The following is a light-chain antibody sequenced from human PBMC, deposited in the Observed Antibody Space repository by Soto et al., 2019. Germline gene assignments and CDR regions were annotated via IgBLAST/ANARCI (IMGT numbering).Light chain of an antibody. J-gene: IGLJ1*01. V-gene: IGLV2-14*01. CDR2: EVT. CDR3: SSYASNSILYV. Sequence: QSALTQPASVSGSPGQSITISCTGTSSDVGAYDYVSWYQHPPGKAPKLIIYEVTNRPSGVSNRFSGSKSGNTASLTISGIQAEDEADYYCSSYASNSILYVFGTGTKVTVL. CDR1: SSDVGAYDY.